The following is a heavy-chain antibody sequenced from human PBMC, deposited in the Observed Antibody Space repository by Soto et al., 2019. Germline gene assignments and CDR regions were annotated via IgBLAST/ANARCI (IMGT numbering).Heavy chain of an antibody. J-gene: IGHJ4*02. CDR3: PHSSSTFDY. V-gene: IGHV2-5*02. D-gene: IGHD3-3*02. Sequence: QITLKESGPTLVKPTQTLTLTCTFSGFSLSTSGVGVGWIRQPPGKALEWLALIYWDDDKRYSPSLKSRLTITKHPPKNQGVLTLTTMDPGDTATFSCPHSSSTFDYGGQETLVTVSS. CDR2: IYWDDDK. CDR1: GFSLSTSGVG.